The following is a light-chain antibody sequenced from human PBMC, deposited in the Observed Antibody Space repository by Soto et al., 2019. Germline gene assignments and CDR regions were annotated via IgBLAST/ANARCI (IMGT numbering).Light chain of an antibody. CDR1: QDISTY. CDR3: QYYNSYPHT. CDR2: AAS. V-gene: IGKV1-9*01. Sequence: DIQLTQSPSFLSASVGDRVTITCRASQDISTYLAWYQQTPGRAPKVLVYAASTLQSGVPSRFSGSGSGTKCTLTISSLQPEDFATYYCQYYNSYPHTFGQVTELEI. J-gene: IGKJ2*01.